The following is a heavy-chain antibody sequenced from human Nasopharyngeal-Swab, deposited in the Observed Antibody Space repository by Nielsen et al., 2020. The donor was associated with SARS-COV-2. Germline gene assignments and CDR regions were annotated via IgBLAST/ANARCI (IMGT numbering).Heavy chain of an antibody. CDR2: VYVNGTT. V-gene: IGHV3-53*01. Sequence: GESLKISCAASGFTVSRNHMNWVRQAPGKGLEWVSVVYVNGTTSYADAVKGRFTISSDSSRNTLYLQLNGLIAGDTAVYFCAKDVQGDDYSLCDIWGQGTMVTVSS. CDR3: AKDVQGDDYSLCDI. D-gene: IGHD4-11*01. J-gene: IGHJ3*02. CDR1: GFTVSRNH.